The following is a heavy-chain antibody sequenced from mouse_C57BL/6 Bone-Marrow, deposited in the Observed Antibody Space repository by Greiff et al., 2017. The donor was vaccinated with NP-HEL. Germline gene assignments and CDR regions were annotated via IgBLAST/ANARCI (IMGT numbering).Heavy chain of an antibody. CDR2: IWWDDDK. J-gene: IGHJ1*03. D-gene: IGHD1-1*01. V-gene: IGHV8-8*01. Sequence: QVTLKECGPGILQPSQTLSLTCSFSGFSLSTFGMGVGWIRQPSGKGLEWLAHIWWDDDKYYNPALKSRLTISKDTSKNQVFLKIANVDTADTATYYCARIAEVVVHWYFDVWGTGTTVTVSS. CDR3: ARIAEVVVHWYFDV. CDR1: GFSLSTFGMG.